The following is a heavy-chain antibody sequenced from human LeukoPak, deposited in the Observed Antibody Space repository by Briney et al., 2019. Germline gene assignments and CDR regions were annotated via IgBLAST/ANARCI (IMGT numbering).Heavy chain of an antibody. CDR2: LSYTGKT. Sequence: SETLTLTCVVSGASVSSSHWNWIRQLPGKGLEWIGCLSYTGKTDYNPSLSGRVTMSLGTSNNQVSLTLRSVTAADTAIYYCSEGYFEPFAHWGQGILVAVSS. J-gene: IGHJ4*02. CDR3: SEGYFEPFAH. CDR1: GASVSSSH. V-gene: IGHV4-59*02. D-gene: IGHD3-9*01.